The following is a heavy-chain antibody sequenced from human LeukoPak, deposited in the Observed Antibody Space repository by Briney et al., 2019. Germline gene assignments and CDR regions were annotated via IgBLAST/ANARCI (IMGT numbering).Heavy chain of an antibody. CDR3: ARPSRYDSSGYDFDY. Sequence: ASVKVSCKASGHTFTGYYMHWVRQAPGQGLEWMGWINPNSGGTNYAQKFQGRVTMTRDTSISTAYMELSRLRSDDTAVYYCARPSRYDSSGYDFDYWGQGTLVTVSS. V-gene: IGHV1-2*02. CDR1: GHTFTGYY. J-gene: IGHJ4*02. D-gene: IGHD3-22*01. CDR2: INPNSGGT.